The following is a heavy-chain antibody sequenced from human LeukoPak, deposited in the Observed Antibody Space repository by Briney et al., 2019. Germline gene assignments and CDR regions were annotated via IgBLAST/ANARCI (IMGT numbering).Heavy chain of an antibody. CDR1: GFTFSSYA. Sequence: GGSLRLSCAASGFTFSSYAMSWVRQAPGKGLEWVSAISGSGGSTYYADSVKGRFTISRDNSKNTLCLQMNSLRAEDTAVYYCAKFVPLDGGWYWGYFDYWGQGTLVTVSS. D-gene: IGHD6-19*01. J-gene: IGHJ4*02. CDR2: ISGSGGST. CDR3: AKFVPLDGGWYWGYFDY. V-gene: IGHV3-23*01.